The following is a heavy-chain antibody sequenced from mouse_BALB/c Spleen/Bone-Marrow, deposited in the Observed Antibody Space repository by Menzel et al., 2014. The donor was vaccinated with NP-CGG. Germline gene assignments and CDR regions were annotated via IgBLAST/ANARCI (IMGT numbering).Heavy chain of an antibody. D-gene: IGHD1-1*01. CDR1: SFYIKDTN. V-gene: IGHV14-3*02. Sequence: DVQFEEYGAGLVTPGGSVKLFCTASSFYIKDTNMYWVKQRPEQGLEWIGTIDPATGNTKYDPKFQDKATITADTSSNTAFLQLSSLTSEDTAVYSGARYYYVSSLFAYRRQGTLVTVSA. CDR2: IDPATGNT. CDR3: ARYYYVSSLFAY. J-gene: IGHJ3*01.